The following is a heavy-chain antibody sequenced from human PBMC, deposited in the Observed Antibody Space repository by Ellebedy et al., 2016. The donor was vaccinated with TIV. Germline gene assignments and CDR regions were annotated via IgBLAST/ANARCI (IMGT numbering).Heavy chain of an antibody. D-gene: IGHD4-17*01. CDR1: GDSVSSNSAA. V-gene: IGHV6-1*01. CDR3: AREYGDIDY. J-gene: IGHJ4*02. Sequence: SETLSLTXATSGDSVSSNSAAWNCIRQPPSKGLEWLGRTYYRSKWYNDYAESVKSRITFNPDKSKNQFSLKLSSVTAADTAVYYCAREYGDIDYWGQGTLVTVSS. CDR2: TYYRSKWYN.